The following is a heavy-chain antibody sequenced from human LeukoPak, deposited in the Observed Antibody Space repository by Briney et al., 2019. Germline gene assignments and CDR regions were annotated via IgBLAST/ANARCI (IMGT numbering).Heavy chain of an antibody. J-gene: IGHJ4*02. V-gene: IGHV3-53*01. CDR3: ARRAGAYSHPYDY. D-gene: IGHD4/OR15-4a*01. CDR1: GFTFSSYG. CDR2: IYSGGST. Sequence: GGSLRLSCAASGFTFSSYGMSWVRQAPGKGLEWVSFIYSGGSTHYSDSVKGRFTISRDNSKNTLYLQMNSLRAEDTAVYYCARRAGAYSHPYDYWGQGTLVTVSS.